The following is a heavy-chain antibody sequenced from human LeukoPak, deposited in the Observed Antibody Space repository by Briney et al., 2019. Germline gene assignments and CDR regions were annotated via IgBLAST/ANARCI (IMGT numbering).Heavy chain of an antibody. D-gene: IGHD6-19*01. Sequence: GASVKVSCKASGYTFTGYYMHWVRQAPGQGLEWMGRIIPILGIANYAQKFQGRVTITADKSTSTAYMELSSLRSEDTAVYYCASSSSSSGWYVYYFDYWGQGTLVTVSS. CDR1: GYTFTGYY. J-gene: IGHJ4*02. V-gene: IGHV1-69*02. CDR3: ASSSSSSGWYVYYFDY. CDR2: IIPILGIA.